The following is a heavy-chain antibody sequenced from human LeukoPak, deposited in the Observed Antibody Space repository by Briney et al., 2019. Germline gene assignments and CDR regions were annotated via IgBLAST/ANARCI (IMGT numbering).Heavy chain of an antibody. J-gene: IGHJ5*02. D-gene: IGHD3-10*01. Sequence: GGSLRLSCAASGFTFSNAWMSWVRQAPGKGLEWVGRIKSKTDGGTTDYAAPVKGRFTISRDDSKNTLYLQMNSLKTEDTAVYYCTTLAEPRLLWFGELLSWGQGTLVTVSS. CDR2: IKSKTDGGTT. V-gene: IGHV3-15*01. CDR1: GFTFSNAW. CDR3: TTLAEPRLLWFGELLS.